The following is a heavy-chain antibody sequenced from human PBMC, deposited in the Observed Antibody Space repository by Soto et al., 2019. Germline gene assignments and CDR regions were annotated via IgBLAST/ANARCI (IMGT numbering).Heavy chain of an antibody. J-gene: IGHJ4*02. CDR2: VYYTGST. Sequence: QVQLQESGPGLVKPSETLSLTCRVSGGSMSGYYWSWVRLAPGKGLEWIGYVYYTGSTNYNPSLQSRVSISVDTCNKHFSLSLSLVTAADTAVYFCARSIAVPSGHIDHWGQGIRVTISS. CDR1: GGSMSGYY. D-gene: IGHD6-6*01. CDR3: ARSIAVPSGHIDH. V-gene: IGHV4-59*01.